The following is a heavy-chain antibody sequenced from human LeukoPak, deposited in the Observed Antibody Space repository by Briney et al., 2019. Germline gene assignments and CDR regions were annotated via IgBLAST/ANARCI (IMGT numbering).Heavy chain of an antibody. V-gene: IGHV3-33*01. Sequence: GGSLRLSCAASGFTFSSYGMHWVRQAPGKGLEWVAVIWYDGSNKYYADSVKGRFTISRDNSRNTLYLQMNSLRAEDTAVYYCARERSFYYDSSGYTDYWGQGALVTVSS. CDR2: IWYDGSNK. D-gene: IGHD3-22*01. CDR3: ARERSFYYDSSGYTDY. CDR1: GFTFSSYG. J-gene: IGHJ4*02.